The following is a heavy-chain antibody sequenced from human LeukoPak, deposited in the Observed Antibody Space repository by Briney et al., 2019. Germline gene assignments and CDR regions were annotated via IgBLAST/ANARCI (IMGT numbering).Heavy chain of an antibody. CDR1: GFTFSSYA. CDR2: ISYDGSNK. Sequence: GGSLRLSCAASGFTFSSYAMHWVRQAPGKGLEWVAVISYDGSNKYYADSVKGRFTISRDNPKNTLYLQMNSLRAEDTAVYYCARDRGHVVVTAIQASYFDYWGQGTLVTVSS. D-gene: IGHD2-21*02. V-gene: IGHV3-30*04. CDR3: ARDRGHVVVTAIQASYFDY. J-gene: IGHJ4*02.